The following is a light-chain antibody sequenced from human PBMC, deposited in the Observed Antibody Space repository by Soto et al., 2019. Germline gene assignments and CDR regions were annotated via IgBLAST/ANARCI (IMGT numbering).Light chain of an antibody. V-gene: IGKV3-15*01. CDR2: GAS. CDR3: QQYNNWPGT. J-gene: IGKJ4*01. Sequence: EIVLTQSPATLSLSPGEIATLSCRTSQSVNSHLAWYQHKPGQTPRVIIYGASSRATGIPTRFSGSGSGTEFTLTIDSLQSEDVAMYFCQQYNNWPGTLGGGTKVDIK. CDR1: QSVNSH.